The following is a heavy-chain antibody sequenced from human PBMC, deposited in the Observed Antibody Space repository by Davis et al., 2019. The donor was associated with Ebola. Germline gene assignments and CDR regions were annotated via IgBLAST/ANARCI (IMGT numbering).Heavy chain of an antibody. V-gene: IGHV4-34*01. D-gene: IGHD3-16*02. CDR3: ARTSTYYVWGSYRQNWFDP. J-gene: IGHJ5*02. CDR2: INHSGST. CDR1: GGSFSGYY. Sequence: MPSETLSLTCAVYGGSFSGYYWSWIRQPPGTGLECIGDINHSGSTNYNPSLKSRVTISVDTSKNQFSLKLSSVTAADTAVYYCARTSTYYVWGSYRQNWFDPWGQGTLVTVSS.